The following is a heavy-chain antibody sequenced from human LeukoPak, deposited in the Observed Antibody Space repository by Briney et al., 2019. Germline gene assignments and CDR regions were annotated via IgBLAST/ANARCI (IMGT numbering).Heavy chain of an antibody. CDR2: IKSKTDGGTT. CDR3: TTRPWGFDY. J-gene: IGHJ4*02. Sequence: NPGGSLRLSCAASGFTFSNAWMSWVRQAPGKGLEWVGHIKSKTDGGTTDYAAPVKGRFTISRDDSKNTLYLQMNSLKTEDTAVYYCTTRPWGFDYWGQGTLVTVSS. D-gene: IGHD3-16*01. CDR1: GFTFSNAW. V-gene: IGHV3-15*01.